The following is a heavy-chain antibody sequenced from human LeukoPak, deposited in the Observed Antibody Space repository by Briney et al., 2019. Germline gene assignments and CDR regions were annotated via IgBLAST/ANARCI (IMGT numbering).Heavy chain of an antibody. CDR1: GFTFSSYG. CDR3: AKDRGIAVAYFDY. Sequence: PGGSLRLSCAASGFTFSSYGMHWVRQAPGKGLEWVAFIRYDGSNKYYADSVKGRFTISRDNSKNTLYLQMNSLRAEDTAVYYCAKDRGIAVAYFDYWGQGTLVTVSS. D-gene: IGHD6-19*01. V-gene: IGHV3-30*02. J-gene: IGHJ4*02. CDR2: IRYDGSNK.